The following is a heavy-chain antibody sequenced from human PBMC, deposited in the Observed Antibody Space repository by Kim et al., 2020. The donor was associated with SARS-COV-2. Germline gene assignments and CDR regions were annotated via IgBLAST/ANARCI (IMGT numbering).Heavy chain of an antibody. CDR3: ARFGIWSGYYTGAFDI. D-gene: IGHD3-3*01. J-gene: IGHJ3*02. V-gene: IGHV1-18*01. Sequence: KLQGRVTMTTDTSTSTAYMELRSLRSDDTAVYYCARFGIWSGYYTGAFDIWGQGTMVTVSS.